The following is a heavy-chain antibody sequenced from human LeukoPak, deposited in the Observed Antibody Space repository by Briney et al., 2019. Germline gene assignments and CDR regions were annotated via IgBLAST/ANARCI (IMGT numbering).Heavy chain of an antibody. CDR3: AREWRYYYDSSGYPDY. V-gene: IGHV4-34*01. J-gene: IGHJ4*02. CDR1: GGSFSGYY. D-gene: IGHD3-22*01. CDR2: INHSGST. Sequence: SETLSLTCAVYGGSFSGYYWSWIRQPPGKGLEWIGEINHSGSTNHNPSLKSRVTISVDTSKNQFSLKLSSVTAADTAVYYCAREWRYYYDSSGYPDYWGQGTLVTVSS.